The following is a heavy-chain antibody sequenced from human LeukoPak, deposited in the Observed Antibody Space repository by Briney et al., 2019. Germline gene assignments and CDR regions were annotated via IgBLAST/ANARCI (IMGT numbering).Heavy chain of an antibody. D-gene: IGHD3-10*01. CDR3: ARDFLHPGG. CDR1: GFTFSSYW. V-gene: IGHV3-74*01. J-gene: IGHJ3*01. CDR2: INTDGSNT. Sequence: GGSLRLSWAASGFTFSSYWMHWVRQAPGKGLVWVSRINTDGSNTNYADSVKGRFTISRDNAKNTLYLQMSSLRAEDTAVYYCARDFLHPGGWGQGTMVTVSS.